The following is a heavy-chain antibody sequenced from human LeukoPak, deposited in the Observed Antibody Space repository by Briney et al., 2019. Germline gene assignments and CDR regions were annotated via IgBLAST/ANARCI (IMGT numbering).Heavy chain of an antibody. CDR2: ISSGTTYI. CDR1: GFTFSSFG. Sequence: SGGSLRLSCAASGFTFSSFGMNWVRQAPGKGLEWVSSISSGTTYIYYADSVKGRFTISRDNAKNSLYLQMNSLRAEDTAVYFCARSSDRYGMDVWGQGTTVTVSS. V-gene: IGHV3-21*01. D-gene: IGHD2-15*01. J-gene: IGHJ6*02. CDR3: ARSSDRYGMDV.